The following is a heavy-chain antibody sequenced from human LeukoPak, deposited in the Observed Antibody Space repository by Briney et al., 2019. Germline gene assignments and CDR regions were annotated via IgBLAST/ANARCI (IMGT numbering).Heavy chain of an antibody. CDR1: GFTFSNSA. J-gene: IGHJ4*01. CDR2: LSGSGITT. D-gene: IGHD6-19*01. V-gene: IGHV3-23*01. Sequence: GGSLRLSCAASGFTFSNSAMSWVRQAPGKGLEWASTLSGSGITTYYADSVKGRFTISRDNSKNTLYLQMNSLRAEDTAVYYCAKGIYSSGWSYFDYWGHGTLVTVSS. CDR3: AKGIYSSGWSYFDY.